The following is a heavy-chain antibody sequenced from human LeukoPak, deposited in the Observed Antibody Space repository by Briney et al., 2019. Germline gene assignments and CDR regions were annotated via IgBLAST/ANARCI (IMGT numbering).Heavy chain of an antibody. CDR1: GVSISSSYS. J-gene: IGHJ5*02. CDR2: ISYDGINK. D-gene: IGHD6-19*01. CDR3: AKDFYGSGWYNYFDP. V-gene: IGHV3-30*18. Sequence: LSLTCTVSGVSISSSYSYWGWVRQAPGMGLEWVAMISYDGINKYYGDSVRGRFTISRDNSKNTLYLQMDSLRAEDTAVYYCAKDFYGSGWYNYFDPWGPGILVAVSS.